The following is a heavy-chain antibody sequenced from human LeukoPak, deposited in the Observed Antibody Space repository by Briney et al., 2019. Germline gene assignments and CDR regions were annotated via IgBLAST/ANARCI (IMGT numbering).Heavy chain of an antibody. CDR1: GFSFSSYS. CDR3: VRDPDALDY. V-gene: IGHV3-48*02. Sequence: GGSLRLSCETSGFSFSSYSMNWVRQAPGKGLEWVSYIKSSGAMIYYADSVKGRFTISRDNAKKSVYLQMNSPRDEDTAVYYCVRDPDALDYWGQGTQVTVSS. J-gene: IGHJ4*02. CDR2: IKSSGAMI.